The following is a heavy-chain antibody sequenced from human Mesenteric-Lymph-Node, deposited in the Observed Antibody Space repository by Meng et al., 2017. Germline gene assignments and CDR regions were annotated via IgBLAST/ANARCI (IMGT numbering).Heavy chain of an antibody. D-gene: IGHD1-26*01. CDR2: ISAYNGNT. Sequence: QAHLVQSGGEGKKPGASGKVSCKASGYTFTNYGITWVRQAPGQGLEWMGWISAYNGNTNYAQTLQGRLTMTTDTSTSTAYMELRSLRSDDTAVYYCARVEVGITSGDYWGQGTLVTVSS. CDR3: ARVEVGITSGDY. V-gene: IGHV1-18*01. CDR1: GYTFTNYG. J-gene: IGHJ4*02.